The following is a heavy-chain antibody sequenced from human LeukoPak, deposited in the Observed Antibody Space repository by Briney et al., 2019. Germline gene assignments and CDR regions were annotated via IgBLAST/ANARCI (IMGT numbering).Heavy chain of an antibody. D-gene: IGHD3-22*01. J-gene: IGHJ4*02. V-gene: IGHV1-2*02. CDR3: ARGRLYYDSSGYYFTNSIDY. CDR2: INPNSGGT. Sequence: ASVKVSCKASGYTFTGYYMHWVRQAPGQGLEWMGWINPNSGGTNYAQKFQGRVTMTRDTSISTAYMELSRLRSDDTAVYYCARGRLYYDSSGYYFTNSIDYWGQGTLVTVSS. CDR1: GYTFTGYY.